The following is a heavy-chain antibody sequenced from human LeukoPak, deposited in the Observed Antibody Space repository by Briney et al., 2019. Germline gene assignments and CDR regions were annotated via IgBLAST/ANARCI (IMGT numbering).Heavy chain of an antibody. CDR2: INQDGSEK. J-gene: IGHJ4*02. Sequence: GGSLRLSCAASGFTFSYYWMSWVRQVPGKGLECVANINQDGSEKNYVDSVKGRFTISRDDVENSLYLQMNSLRAEDTAVYYCAKGGSSGWYPDYWGQGTLVTVSS. CDR3: AKGGSSGWYPDY. V-gene: IGHV3-7*01. D-gene: IGHD6-19*01. CDR1: GFTFSYYW.